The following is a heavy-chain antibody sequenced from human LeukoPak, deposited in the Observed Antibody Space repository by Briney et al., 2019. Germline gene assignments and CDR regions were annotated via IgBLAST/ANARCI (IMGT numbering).Heavy chain of an antibody. V-gene: IGHV1-69*05. CDR2: IIPIFGTA. J-gene: IGHJ4*02. CDR3: ARGGYSYGYPFDY. CDR1: GGTFSSYA. D-gene: IGHD5-18*01. Sequence: GASVKVSCKASGGTFSSYAISWVRQAPGQGLEWMGGIIPIFGTANYAQKFQGRVTITTDESTSTAYMELSSLRSEDTAVYYCARGGYSYGYPFDYWGQGTLATVSS.